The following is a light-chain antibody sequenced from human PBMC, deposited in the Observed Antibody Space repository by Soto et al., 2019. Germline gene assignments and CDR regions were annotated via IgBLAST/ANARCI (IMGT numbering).Light chain of an antibody. J-gene: IGKJ3*01. CDR1: REFGNS. CDR2: DAY. Sequence: DIQMTQSPPSLSASVGDRVTSLCRASREFGNSLNWFQHKPGKAPNLVIYDAYNLEIGVPSRFSGSGSGTDFTFTITSLRPEDIATYYCQKSDHLPLFGPGTKVESK. CDR3: QKSDHLPL. V-gene: IGKV1-33*01.